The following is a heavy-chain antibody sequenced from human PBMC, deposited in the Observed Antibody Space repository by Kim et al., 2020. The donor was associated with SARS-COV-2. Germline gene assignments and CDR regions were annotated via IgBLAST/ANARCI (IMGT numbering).Heavy chain of an antibody. Sequence: ASVKVSCKTSGYTFTSFAMNWVRQAPGQGLEWMAWINTNTGNPKSAQGFTGRFVFSLDTSVSTAYLEIRSLKAEDTAVYYCARVAGGMDVWGQGTTVTGS. CDR2: INTNTGNP. CDR1: GYTFTSFA. V-gene: IGHV7-4-1*02. J-gene: IGHJ6*02. CDR3: ARVAGGMDV.